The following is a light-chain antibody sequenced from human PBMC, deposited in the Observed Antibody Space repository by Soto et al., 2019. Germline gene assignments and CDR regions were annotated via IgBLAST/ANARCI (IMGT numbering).Light chain of an antibody. CDR1: QSIPNNY. V-gene: IGKV3-20*01. Sequence: EIVLTQSPGTLSLSPGERATLSCRASQSIPNNYLAWYQQKPGQARRLLVYAASTRASDIEGRFSGSGSGTDFTLTISSLEPEDFAVYYCQQYGSSPPYTFGQGTQLEIK. CDR2: AAS. J-gene: IGKJ2*01. CDR3: QQYGSSPPYT.